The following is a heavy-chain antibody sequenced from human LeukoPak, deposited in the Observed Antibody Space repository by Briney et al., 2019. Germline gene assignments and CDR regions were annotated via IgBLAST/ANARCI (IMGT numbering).Heavy chain of an antibody. D-gene: IGHD3-16*01. V-gene: IGHV1-69*04. CDR2: IIPSRYIV. CDR1: GATFNNYV. Sequence: SVKVSCKASGATFNNYVITWVRQAPGQGLEWMAMIIPSRYIVNYAQTFQDRLTITADKSTSTAYTEMRSVRSEDTAVYYCARGLGGSSGSSDYYGMDVWGQGTTVTVSS. J-gene: IGHJ6*02. CDR3: ARGLGGSSGSSDYYGMDV.